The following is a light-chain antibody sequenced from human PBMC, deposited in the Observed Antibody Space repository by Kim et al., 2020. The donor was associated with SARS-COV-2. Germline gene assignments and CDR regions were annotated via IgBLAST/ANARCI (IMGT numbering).Light chain of an antibody. Sequence: QAVVTQPPSASGTPGQRVIVSCSGSTSNIGSNPVNWYHQLPGTAPKLLIYNNNQRPSGVPDRFSGSKSGTSASLAISGLQSEDEADYYCATWDDTLNGWVFGGGTQLTVL. CDR2: NNN. CDR3: ATWDDTLNGWV. CDR1: TSNIGSNP. V-gene: IGLV1-44*01. J-gene: IGLJ3*02.